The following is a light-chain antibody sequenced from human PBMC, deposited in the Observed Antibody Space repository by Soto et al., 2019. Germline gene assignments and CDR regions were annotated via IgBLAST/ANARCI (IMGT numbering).Light chain of an antibody. V-gene: IGLV1-51*01. CDR1: SSNIGNNY. CDR2: DNN. J-gene: IGLJ2*01. CDR3: GTWDSSLSAGV. Sequence: QSVLTQPPSVSAAPGQKVTISCSGSSSNIGNNYVSWYQQLPGTAPKLLIYDNNKRPSGIPDRFSASKSGSSATLGITGLQTGDEADYYCGTWDSSLSAGVFGGWTKLTVL.